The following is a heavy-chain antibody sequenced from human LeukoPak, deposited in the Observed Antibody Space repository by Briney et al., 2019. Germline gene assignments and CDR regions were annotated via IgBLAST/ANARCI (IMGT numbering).Heavy chain of an antibody. V-gene: IGHV3-48*04. Sequence: GGSLRLSCTASGFTFTSYGMNWVRQAPGKGLEWVSYISSSGSIMFYADSVKGRFTISRDNAKNSLYLHMNSLRAEDTAVYYCARTPTYYDILTDYPYYFDYWGQGTLVTVSS. CDR1: GFTFTSYG. J-gene: IGHJ4*02. CDR2: ISSSGSIM. CDR3: ARTPTYYDILTDYPYYFDY. D-gene: IGHD3-9*01.